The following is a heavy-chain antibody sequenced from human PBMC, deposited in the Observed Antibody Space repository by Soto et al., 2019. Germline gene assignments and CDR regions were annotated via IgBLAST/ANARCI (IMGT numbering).Heavy chain of an antibody. Sequence: SETLSLTCTVSGGSINSGDYYWSWIRQPPGKGLEWIGYIYYSGSTYYNPSLKSRVTISVDTSKNQFSLKLSSVTAADTAVYYCARGADYYDSSGYYRPFDYWGQGTLVTVSS. J-gene: IGHJ4*02. CDR1: GGSINSGDYY. CDR2: IYYSGST. CDR3: ARGADYYDSSGYYRPFDY. D-gene: IGHD3-22*01. V-gene: IGHV4-30-4*01.